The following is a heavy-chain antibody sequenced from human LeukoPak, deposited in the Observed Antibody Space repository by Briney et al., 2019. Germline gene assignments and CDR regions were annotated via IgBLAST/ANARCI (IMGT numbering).Heavy chain of an antibody. V-gene: IGHV4-59*01. CDR2: IYYTGST. J-gene: IGHJ4*02. Sequence: PSETLSLTCTVSGGSISSYMWTWIRQPPGKGLEWIGYIYYTGSTNYNPSLKSRVTMSVDTSKNQFTLNLKSVTPEDTAVYYCARNLIPEQLVLNFWGQGTLVTVSS. CDR1: GGSISSYM. CDR3: ARNLIPEQLVLNF. D-gene: IGHD6-13*01.